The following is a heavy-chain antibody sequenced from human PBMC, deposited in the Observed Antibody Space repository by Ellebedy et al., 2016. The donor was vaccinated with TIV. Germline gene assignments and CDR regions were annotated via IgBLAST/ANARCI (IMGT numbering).Heavy chain of an antibody. CDR2: IYSGGST. Sequence: GGSLRLXCAASGFTVSSNYMSWVRQAPGKGLEWVSVIYSGGSTYYADSVKGRFTISRDNSKNTLYLQMNSLRAEDTAVYYCARDHRDYYYYYGMDVWGQGTTATVSS. J-gene: IGHJ6*02. D-gene: IGHD1-14*01. CDR3: ARDHRDYYYYYGMDV. CDR1: GFTVSSNY. V-gene: IGHV3-66*01.